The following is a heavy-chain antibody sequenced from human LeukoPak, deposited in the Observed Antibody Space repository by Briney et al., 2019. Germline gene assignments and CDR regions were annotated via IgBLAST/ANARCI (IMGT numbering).Heavy chain of an antibody. D-gene: IGHD6-13*01. J-gene: IGHJ2*01. V-gene: IGHV4-59*13. CDR1: GGSISGYY. Sequence: SETLSLTCTVSGGSISGYYWSWIRQPPGKGLERIGYIYYSGSTNYNPSLTSRVTISVDTSKNQFSLKLSSVTAADTAIYYCARGEQLTFWGRGTLVTVSS. CDR2: IYYSGST. CDR3: ARGEQLTF.